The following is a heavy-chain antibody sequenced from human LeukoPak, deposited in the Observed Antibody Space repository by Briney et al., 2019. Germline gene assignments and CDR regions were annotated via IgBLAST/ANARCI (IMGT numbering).Heavy chain of an antibody. J-gene: IGHJ4*02. CDR2: IYYSGNT. D-gene: IGHD6-13*01. CDR3: ARGRGTSWYLDS. V-gene: IGHV4-59*01. CDR1: GFTFSSYS. Sequence: TGGSLRLSCAASGFTFSSYSMNWIRQPPGKGLEWIGYIYYSGNTAYNPSLKSRVTISVDTSKNQFSLKWNSLTAADTAVYYCARGRGTSWYLDSWGQGTLVTVSS.